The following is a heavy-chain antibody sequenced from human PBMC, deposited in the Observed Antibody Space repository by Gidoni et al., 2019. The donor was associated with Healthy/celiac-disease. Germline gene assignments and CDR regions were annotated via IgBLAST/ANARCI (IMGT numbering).Heavy chain of an antibody. Sequence: QVQLVQSGAEVKKPGASVKVSCQLSGYTFTGYAMHWVRQAPGQRLEWMGWINAGNGNTKYSQKFQGRVTITRDTSASTAYMELSSLRSEDTAVYYCARSAVAGLVFDYWGQGTLVTVSS. CDR2: INAGNGNT. V-gene: IGHV1-3*01. CDR3: ARSAVAGLVFDY. J-gene: IGHJ4*02. D-gene: IGHD6-19*01. CDR1: GYTFTGYA.